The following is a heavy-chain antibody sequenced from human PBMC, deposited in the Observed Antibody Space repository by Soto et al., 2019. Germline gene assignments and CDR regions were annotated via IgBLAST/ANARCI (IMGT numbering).Heavy chain of an antibody. Sequence: GASVKVSCKASGYTLTGYYMHWVRQAPGQGPEWMGWINPNNGGTNYAQKFQGRVTMTRDTSISTVYMELSRLRSDDTAVYYCARDFCTNGVCYTHDYWGQGTLVTVSS. CDR2: INPNNGGT. CDR1: GYTLTGYY. CDR3: ARDFCTNGVCYTHDY. J-gene: IGHJ4*02. D-gene: IGHD2-8*01. V-gene: IGHV1-2*02.